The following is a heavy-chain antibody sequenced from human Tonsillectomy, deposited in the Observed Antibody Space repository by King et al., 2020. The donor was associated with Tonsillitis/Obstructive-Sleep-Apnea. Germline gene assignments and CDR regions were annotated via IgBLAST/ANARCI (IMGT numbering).Heavy chain of an antibody. J-gene: IGHJ6*03. CDR2: IYSGGST. CDR1: GFTVSSNY. D-gene: IGHD2-15*01. CDR3: ARDHVGYYYMDV. Sequence: VQLVESGGGLIQPGGSLRLSCAASGFTVSSNYMSWVRQAPGKGLEWVAVIYSGGSTYYTDSVKGRFTISRNNSKNTLYLQMNSLRAEDTAVYYCARDHVGYYYMDVWGKGTTVTVSS. V-gene: IGHV3-53*01.